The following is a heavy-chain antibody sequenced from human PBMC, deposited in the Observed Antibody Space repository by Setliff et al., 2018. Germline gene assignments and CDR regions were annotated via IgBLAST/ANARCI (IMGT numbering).Heavy chain of an antibody. J-gene: IGHJ5*02. CDR1: GGSISSSSYY. CDR2: IYYSGST. CDR3: ASCLAARRGGWFDP. Sequence: LSLTCTVSGGSISSSSYYWGWIRQPPGKGLEWIGSIYYSGSTYYNPSLKSRVTISVDTPKNQFSLKLSSVTAADTAVYYCASCLAARRGGWFDPWGQGTLVTVSS. V-gene: IGHV4-39*01. D-gene: IGHD6-6*01.